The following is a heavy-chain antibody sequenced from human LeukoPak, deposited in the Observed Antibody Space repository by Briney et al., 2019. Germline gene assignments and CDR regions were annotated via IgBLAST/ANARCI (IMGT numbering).Heavy chain of an antibody. J-gene: IGHJ6*03. V-gene: IGHV1-69*05. CDR3: ARVDRYHFYLDV. Sequence: SVKVSCKASGGTFSSYTITWVRQAPGQGLEWMGGVMPLFNTPNYAQQFQGRVTITIDESTSTAYMELSSLRFEDTAMYYCARVDRYHFYLDVWGKGTTVTVSS. CDR1: GGTFSSYT. CDR2: VMPLFNTP.